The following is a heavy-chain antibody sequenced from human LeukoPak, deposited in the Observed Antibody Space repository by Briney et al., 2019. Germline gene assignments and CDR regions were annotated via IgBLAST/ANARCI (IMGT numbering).Heavy chain of an antibody. D-gene: IGHD4/OR15-4a*01. CDR1: GGSISSYY. CDR2: IYYSGST. V-gene: IGHV4-59*12. J-gene: IGHJ6*02. CDR3: ARDRQWSDYYYYYYGMDV. Sequence: SETLSLTCTVSGGSISSYYWSWIRQPPGKGLEWIGYIYYSGSTNYNPSLKSRVTISVDTSKNQFSLKLSSVTAADTAVYYCARDRQWSDYYYYYYGMDVWGQGTTVTVSS.